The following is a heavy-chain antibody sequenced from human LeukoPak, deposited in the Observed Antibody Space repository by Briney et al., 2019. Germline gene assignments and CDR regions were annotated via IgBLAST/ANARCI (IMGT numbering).Heavy chain of an antibody. D-gene: IGHD1-26*01. Sequence: GASVKVSCKASGYTFTSNDINWVRQAPGQGLEWMGWMKPNSDKTGYAQKFQGRVTMTRDTSISTAYMELSSLRSEDTAVYYCARSFSGSYAVNDYWGQGTLVTVSS. CDR3: ARSFSGSYAVNDY. V-gene: IGHV1-8*01. CDR1: GYTFTSND. CDR2: MKPNSDKT. J-gene: IGHJ4*02.